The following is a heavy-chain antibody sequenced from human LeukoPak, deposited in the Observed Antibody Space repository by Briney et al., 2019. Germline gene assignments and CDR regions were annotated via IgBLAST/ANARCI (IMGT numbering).Heavy chain of an antibody. CDR3: ARDVGRGDIVVVPAAMDYYYYGMDV. V-gene: IGHV1-18*01. J-gene: IGHJ6*02. D-gene: IGHD2-2*01. Sequence: ASVKVSCKASGYTFTSYGISWVRQAPGQGLEWMGWISAYNGNTNYAQKLQGRVTMTTDTSTSTAYMELRSLRSDDTAVYYCARDVGRGDIVVVPAAMDYYYYGMDVWGQGTTVTVSS. CDR1: GYTFTSYG. CDR2: ISAYNGNT.